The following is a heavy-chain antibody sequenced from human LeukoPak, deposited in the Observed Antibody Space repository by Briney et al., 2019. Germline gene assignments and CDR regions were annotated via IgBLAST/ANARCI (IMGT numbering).Heavy chain of an antibody. V-gene: IGHV3-20*03. Sequence: GMSWVRQAPGKGLEWVSGINWNGGSTVYADSVKGRFTISRDNAKNSLYLQMNSLRAEDTALYYCARIGAVGYYFDYWGQGTLVTVSS. CDR1: G. CDR3: ARIGAVGYYFDY. CDR2: INWNGGST. D-gene: IGHD6-19*01. J-gene: IGHJ4*02.